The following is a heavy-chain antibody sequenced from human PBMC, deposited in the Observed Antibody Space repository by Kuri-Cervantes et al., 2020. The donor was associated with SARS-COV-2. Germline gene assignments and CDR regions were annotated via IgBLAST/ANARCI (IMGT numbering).Heavy chain of an antibody. V-gene: IGHV4-38-2*02. CDR3: ARGRTVLIAARLRYYYYMDV. J-gene: IGHJ6*03. Sequence: SETLSLTCTVSGYSISSGYYWGWIRLPPGKGLEWIGSIYHSGSTYYNPSLKSRVTISVDTSKNQFSLKLSSVTAADTAVYYCARGRTVLIAARLRYYYYMDVWGKGTTVTVSS. CDR1: GYSISSGYY. D-gene: IGHD6-6*01. CDR2: IYHSGST.